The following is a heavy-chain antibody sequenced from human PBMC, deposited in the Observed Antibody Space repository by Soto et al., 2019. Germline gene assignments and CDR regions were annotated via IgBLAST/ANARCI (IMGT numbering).Heavy chain of an antibody. J-gene: IGHJ6*02. D-gene: IGHD6-19*01. CDR3: ARQGGIAVAGRDYYYYYGMDV. CDR2: IYYSGST. Sequence: AETLSLTCTVSGGSISSSSYYWGWIRQPPGKGLEWIGSIYYSGSTYCNPSLNSRVTISVDTSKNQFSLKLSSVTAADTAVYYCARQGGIAVAGRDYYYYYGMDVWGQGTTVTVSS. CDR1: GGSISSSSYY. V-gene: IGHV4-39*01.